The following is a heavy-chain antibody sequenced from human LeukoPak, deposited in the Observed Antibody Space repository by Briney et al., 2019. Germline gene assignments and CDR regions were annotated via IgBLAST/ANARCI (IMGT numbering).Heavy chain of an antibody. V-gene: IGHV3-30-3*01. Sequence: PGGSLRLSCAASGFTFSSYAMHWVRQAPGKGLEWVAVISYDGSNKYYADSVKGRFTISRDNSKNTLYLQMNSLRAEDTAVYYCARTYYYGSGSYLWGQGTLVTVSS. CDR1: GFTFSSYA. J-gene: IGHJ4*02. D-gene: IGHD3-10*01. CDR2: ISYDGSNK. CDR3: ARTYYYGSGSYL.